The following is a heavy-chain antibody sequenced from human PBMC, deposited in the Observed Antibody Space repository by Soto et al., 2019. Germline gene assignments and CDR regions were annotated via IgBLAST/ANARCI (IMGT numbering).Heavy chain of an antibody. CDR3: ARDPWAADY. CDR1: GFTVSTKY. J-gene: IGHJ4*02. Sequence: EVQLVESGGGLVQPGGSLRLSCAASGFTVSTKYMSWVRQAPGKGLEWVSVIYSGGSTFYADSVRGRFTISRDYSNNTVNLQMNSLRSEDTAVYYCARDPWAADYCGQGTLVTVSS. D-gene: IGHD3-16*01. V-gene: IGHV3-66*01. CDR2: IYSGGST.